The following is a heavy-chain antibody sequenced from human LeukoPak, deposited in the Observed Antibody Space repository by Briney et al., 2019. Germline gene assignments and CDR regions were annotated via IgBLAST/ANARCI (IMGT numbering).Heavy chain of an antibody. V-gene: IGHV3-74*01. CDR2: ISDDGSSA. D-gene: IGHD2-2*03. CDR3: VSGYCSSTTCYRGAY. J-gene: IGHJ4*02. CDR1: GFTFGNYW. Sequence: PGGSLRLSCAASGFTFGNYWMHWVRQAPGKGLLWVSRISDDGSSANYADSVQGRFTTSRDNAKNTVYLQMHSLRAEDTAVYYCVSGYCSSTTCYRGAYWGQGTLVTVSS.